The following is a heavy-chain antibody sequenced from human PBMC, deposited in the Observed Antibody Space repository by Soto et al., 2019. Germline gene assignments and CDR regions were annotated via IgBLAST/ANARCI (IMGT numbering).Heavy chain of an antibody. CDR2: ISSGGTTI. CDR1: GFTFGDSY. V-gene: IGHV3-11*04. J-gene: IGHJ4*02. D-gene: IGHD3-3*01. CDR3: ARALDFWSGYLSD. Sequence: GGSLRLSCAGSGFTFGDSYMNWVRQAPGKGLEWVSYISSGGTTIYYADSVKGRFTISRDNAKNSLDLQMNSLRADDTAIYYCARALDFWSGYLSDWGQGTLVTVSS.